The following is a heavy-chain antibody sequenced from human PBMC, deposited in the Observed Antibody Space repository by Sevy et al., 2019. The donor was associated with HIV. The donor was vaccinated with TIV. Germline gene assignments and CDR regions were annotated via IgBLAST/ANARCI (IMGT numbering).Heavy chain of an antibody. CDR3: ARSRASYYGMDV. CDR1: GGTFSSYA. CDR2: IIPIFGTA. D-gene: IGHD6-6*01. J-gene: IGHJ6*02. V-gene: IGHV1-69*01. Sequence: KISWKASGGTFSSYAIRWVRQAPGQGLEWMGGIIPIFGTANYAQKFQGRVTITADESTSTAYMELSSLRSEDTAVYYCARSRASYYGMDVWGQGTTVTVSS.